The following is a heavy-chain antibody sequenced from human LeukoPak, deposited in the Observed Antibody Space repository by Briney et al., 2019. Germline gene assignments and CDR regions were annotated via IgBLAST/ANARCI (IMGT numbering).Heavy chain of an antibody. V-gene: IGHV4-34*01. CDR2: INHSGST. Sequence: PSETLSLTCGVYGGXFSGYYCSWIRQPPGKGLEWIGEINHSGSTNYNPSLKSRVTISVDTSKNQFSLKLSSVTAADTAVYYCARSRIAAAGSPLEYWGQGTLVTVSS. CDR1: GGXFSGYY. CDR3: ARSRIAAAGSPLEY. J-gene: IGHJ4*02. D-gene: IGHD6-13*01.